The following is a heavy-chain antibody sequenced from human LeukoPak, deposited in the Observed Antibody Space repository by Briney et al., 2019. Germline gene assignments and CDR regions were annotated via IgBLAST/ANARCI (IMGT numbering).Heavy chain of an antibody. V-gene: IGHV4-59*08. CDR2: IYYSGST. CDR3: TAGTGIDY. CDR1: GGSISSYY. J-gene: IGHJ4*02. Sequence: SETLSLTCTVSGGSISSYYWSWIRQPPGKGLEWIGYIYYSGSTNYNPSLKSRVTISVDTSKNQFSLKLSSVTAADTAVYYCTAGTGIDYWGQGTLVTVSS. D-gene: IGHD6-13*01.